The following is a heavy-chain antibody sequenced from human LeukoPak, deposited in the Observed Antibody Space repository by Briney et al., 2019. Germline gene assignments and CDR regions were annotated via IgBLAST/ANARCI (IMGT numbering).Heavy chain of an antibody. CDR2: ISGHNANT. D-gene: IGHD3-10*01. Sequence: ASVKVSCKASGYTFTSYGINWVRQAPGQGPEWVGWISGHNANTNYGRKLQGRVTMTTDTSTSTAYMELRSLRSDDTAVYYCARVYGSGSFDAFDIWGQGTMVTVSS. CDR3: ARVYGSGSFDAFDI. J-gene: IGHJ3*02. CDR1: GYTFTSYG. V-gene: IGHV1-18*01.